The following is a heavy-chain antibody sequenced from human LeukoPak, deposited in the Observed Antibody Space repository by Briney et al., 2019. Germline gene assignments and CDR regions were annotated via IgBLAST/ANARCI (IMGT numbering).Heavy chain of an antibody. CDR3: ARVNAYYDSSGYSYAFDI. D-gene: IGHD3-22*01. CDR1: GFTFSSYS. J-gene: IGHJ3*02. CDR2: ISSSSYI. Sequence: GGSLRLSCAASGFTFSSYSMNWVRQAPGKGLEWVSSISSSSYIYYADSVKGRFTISRDNAKNSLYLQMNSLRAEDTAVYYCARVNAYYDSSGYSYAFDIWGQGTMVTVSS. V-gene: IGHV3-21*01.